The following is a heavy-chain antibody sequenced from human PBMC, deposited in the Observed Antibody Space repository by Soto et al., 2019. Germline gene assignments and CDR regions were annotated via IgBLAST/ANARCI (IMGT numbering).Heavy chain of an antibody. Sequence: ASVKVSCKASGDTFTGYYMHWVRPAPGQGLEWMGWINPNSGGTNYAQKFQGWVTMTRDTSISTAYMELSRLRSDDTAVYYCARAGPLDYYYYYGMDVWGEGTTATVAS. V-gene: IGHV1-2*04. CDR2: INPNSGGT. CDR1: GDTFTGYY. J-gene: IGHJ6*04. D-gene: IGHD7-27*01. CDR3: ARAGPLDYYYYYGMDV.